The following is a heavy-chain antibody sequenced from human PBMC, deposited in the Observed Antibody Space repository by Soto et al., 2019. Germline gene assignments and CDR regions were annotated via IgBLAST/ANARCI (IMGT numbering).Heavy chain of an antibody. V-gene: IGHV4-31*03. J-gene: IGHJ5*02. D-gene: IGHD5-18*01. CDR2: IYYSGST. CDR1: GGSISSGGYY. CDR3: ARQAIQLWLGNWFDP. Sequence: QVQLQESGPGLVKPSQTLSLTCTVSGGSISSGGYYWSWIRQHPGKGLEWIGYIYYSGSTHYNPSHESRVTISVDTSKNQFSLKLSSVTAADTAVYYCARQAIQLWLGNWFDPWGQGTLVTVSS.